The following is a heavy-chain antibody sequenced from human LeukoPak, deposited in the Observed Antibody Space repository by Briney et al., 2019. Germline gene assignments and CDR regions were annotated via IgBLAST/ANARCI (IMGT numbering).Heavy chain of an antibody. CDR2: IYMGTT. V-gene: IGHV4-4*07. CDR3: ARGTEMTSSSGYYSFDY. D-gene: IGHD3-22*01. Sequence: SETLSLTCTVSGGSISTFFWTWIRQSAGKGLEWIGRIYMGTTYYNPSVESRATISVDTSNNRFSLKLTSLTAADTAVYYCARGTEMTSSSGYYSFDYWGRGSLVTVSS. CDR1: GGSISTFF. J-gene: IGHJ4*02.